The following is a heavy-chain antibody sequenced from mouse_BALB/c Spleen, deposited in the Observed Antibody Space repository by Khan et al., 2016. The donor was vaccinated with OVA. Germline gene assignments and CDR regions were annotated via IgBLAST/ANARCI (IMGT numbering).Heavy chain of an antibody. Sequence: QVQLQQSGAELVKAGASVKMSCKASGYTFTSYWMHWVKQRLGQGLEWFAETNPTNGRTYYNEKFKSKATLTVDKSSSTAYMLLSGPTFEDSAVYYCARIKKIVATYVDYWGQGTTRTVSS. D-gene: IGHD1-1*01. CDR1: GYTFTSYW. CDR2: TNPTNGRT. J-gene: IGHJ2*01. V-gene: IGHV1S81*02. CDR3: ARIKKIVATYVDY.